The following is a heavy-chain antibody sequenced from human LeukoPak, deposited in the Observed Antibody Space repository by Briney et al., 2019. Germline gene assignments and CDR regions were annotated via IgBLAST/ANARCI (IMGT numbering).Heavy chain of an antibody. CDR2: IYSGGST. CDR3: ARDGSTPPDR. CDR1: GYIVSGKY. Sequence: GGSLRLSCAVSGYIVSGKYMGWVRQAPGKGLEWVSVIYSGGSTYYTDSVKGRFTISRDNAKNSLYLQMNSLRAEDTAVYYCARDGSTPPDRWGQGTLVTVSS. J-gene: IGHJ4*02. V-gene: IGHV3-53*01.